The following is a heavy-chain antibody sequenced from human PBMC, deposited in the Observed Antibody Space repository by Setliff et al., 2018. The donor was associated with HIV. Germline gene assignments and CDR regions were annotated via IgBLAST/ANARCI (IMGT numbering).Heavy chain of an antibody. V-gene: IGHV4-59*08. D-gene: IGHD1-1*01. J-gene: IGHJ4*02. CDR3: ATTTAPAGPFDY. CDR1: SDSIRFYY. CDR2: IYYSGST. Sequence: SETLSLTCTVSSDSIRFYYWTWIRQPPGKGLEWIGYIYYSGSTNYNPSLKSRAAISLNTSKNQFSLRLRSVTAADTAIYYCATTTAPAGPFDYWGLGTLVTVS.